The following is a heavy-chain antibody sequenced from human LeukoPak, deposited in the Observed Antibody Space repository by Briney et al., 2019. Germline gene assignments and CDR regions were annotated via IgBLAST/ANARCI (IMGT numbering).Heavy chain of an antibody. CDR1: GGSISSSSYY. Sequence: ETLSLTCIVSGGSISSSSYYWDWIRQAPGKGLEWVSSISSSSTYIYYADSVKGRFTISRDNAKNSLYLQMNSLRAEDTAVYYCARDRGSGNYYYYGLDVWGQGTTVTVSS. V-gene: IGHV3-21*01. CDR2: ISSSSTYI. D-gene: IGHD3-10*01. J-gene: IGHJ6*02. CDR3: ARDRGSGNYYYYGLDV.